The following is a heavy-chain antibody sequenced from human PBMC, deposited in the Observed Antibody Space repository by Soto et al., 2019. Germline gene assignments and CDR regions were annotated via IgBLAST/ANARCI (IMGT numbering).Heavy chain of an antibody. CDR1: GYTFTSYG. J-gene: IGHJ4*02. D-gene: IGHD4-17*01. Sequence: QVQVVQSGAEVKKPGASVKVSCKASGYTFTSYGISWVRQAPGQGLERMGWISAYNGNTNYAQKLQGRGTITTDTSTSTANMSLWSLRSHDTAVYYCARDYHGVPAYWGQGTLVTVSS. CDR2: ISAYNGNT. V-gene: IGHV1-18*01. CDR3: ARDYHGVPAY.